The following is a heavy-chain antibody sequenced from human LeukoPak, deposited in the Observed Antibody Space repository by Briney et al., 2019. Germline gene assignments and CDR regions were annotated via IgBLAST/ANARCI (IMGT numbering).Heavy chain of an antibody. D-gene: IGHD5-12*01. CDR1: GXTFSSYS. CDR3: ARGGYEFDS. J-gene: IGHJ4*02. CDR2: IRSSSRTI. Sequence: GGSLRLSCAASGXTFSSYSMNWVRQAPGKGLEWVSYIRSSSRTIYYADSVKGRFTIPRDNAENSLYLQMNSLRDEDTAVYYCARGGYEFDSWGQGTLVTVSS. V-gene: IGHV3-48*02.